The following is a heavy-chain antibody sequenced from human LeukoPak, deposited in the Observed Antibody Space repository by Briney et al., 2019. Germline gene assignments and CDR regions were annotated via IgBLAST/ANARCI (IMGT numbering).Heavy chain of an antibody. CDR3: AYSSGYLPRFDY. CDR2: INPNSGGT. V-gene: IGHV1-2*02. Sequence: ASVTVSCKASGYTFTGYYMRWVRQAPGQGLEWMGWINPNSGGTNYAQKFQGRVTMTGDTSISTAYMELSRLRSDDTAVYYCAYSSGYLPRFDYWGQGTLVTVSS. J-gene: IGHJ4*02. CDR1: GYTFTGYY. D-gene: IGHD6-19*01.